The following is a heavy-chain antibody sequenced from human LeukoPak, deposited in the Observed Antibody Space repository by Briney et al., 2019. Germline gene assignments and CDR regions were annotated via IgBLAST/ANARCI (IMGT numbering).Heavy chain of an antibody. CDR2: INSDGSWT. CDR3: VSFYETY. CDR1: GSYW. D-gene: IGHD2/OR15-2a*01. Sequence: GGSLRLSCAASGSYWMHWVRQAPGKGLAWVSHINSDGSWTSYADSVKGRFTISKDNAKNTVYLQMNNLRAEDTAVCYCVSFYETYWGRGTLVTVSS. J-gene: IGHJ4*02. V-gene: IGHV3-74*01.